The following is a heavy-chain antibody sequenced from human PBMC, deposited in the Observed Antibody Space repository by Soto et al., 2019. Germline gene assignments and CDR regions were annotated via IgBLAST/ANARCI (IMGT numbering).Heavy chain of an antibody. CDR1: GGSFSGYY. CDR2: INPDGAT. Sequence: SETLSLTCAVYGGSFSGYYWSWIRQPPGKGLEWIGEINPDGATNYTPSLRGRVSISIDTSRNQFSLKVSSVTAADTAVYYCARCQRSDPFFDYWGQGALVTVSS. V-gene: IGHV4-34*01. J-gene: IGHJ4*02. CDR3: ARCQRSDPFFDY.